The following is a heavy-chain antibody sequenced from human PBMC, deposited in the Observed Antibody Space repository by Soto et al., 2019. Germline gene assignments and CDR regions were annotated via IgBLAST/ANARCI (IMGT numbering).Heavy chain of an antibody. V-gene: IGHV5-51*01. CDR1: GYNFAGYW. CDR2: IYPSDSDT. CDR3: ARGGVSTRTFDY. Sequence: ESLKISCKGSGYNFAGYWIAWVRQMPGKGLELMGIIYPSDSDTRYRPSSQGQVTISADKSISSAYLQWSSLRASDTAMYYCARGGVSTRTFDYWGQGTPVTVSS. D-gene: IGHD3-3*01. J-gene: IGHJ4*02.